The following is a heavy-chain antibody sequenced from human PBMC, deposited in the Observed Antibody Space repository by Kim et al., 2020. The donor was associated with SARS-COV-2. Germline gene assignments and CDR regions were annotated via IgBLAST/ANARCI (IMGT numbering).Heavy chain of an antibody. Sequence: SQTLSLTCAISGDRVSSNSVTWNWIRQSPSRGLEWLGRTYYRSKWYNEYAVPMKGRITITPDTSKNEFSLQLNSVTSEDTAVYYCAREKTLGGIDWFDPWGQGTLVAVSS. CDR2: TYYRSKWYN. D-gene: IGHD2-15*01. CDR1: GDRVSSNSVT. V-gene: IGHV6-1*01. CDR3: AREKTLGGIDWFDP. J-gene: IGHJ5*02.